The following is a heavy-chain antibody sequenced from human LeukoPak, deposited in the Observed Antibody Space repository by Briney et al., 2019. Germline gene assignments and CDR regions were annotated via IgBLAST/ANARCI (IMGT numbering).Heavy chain of an antibody. CDR3: AKAMRPTVSYYDY. V-gene: IGHV3-48*03. CDR2: ISSSGSTI. Sequence: PGGSLRLSCAASGFTFSSYEMNWVRQAPGKGLEWVSYISSSGSTIYYADSVKGRFTISRDNSRNTLYLQMNSLRVEDAAVYYCAKAMRPTVSYYDYWGQGTLVTVSS. J-gene: IGHJ4*02. D-gene: IGHD4-17*01. CDR1: GFTFSSYE.